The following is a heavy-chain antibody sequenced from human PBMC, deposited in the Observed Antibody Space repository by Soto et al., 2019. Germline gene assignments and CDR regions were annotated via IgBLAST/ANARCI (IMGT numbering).Heavy chain of an antibody. CDR1: GYTFTNYG. CDR3: ARGPGYYGSEWSLSGGGEES. V-gene: IGHV1-18*01. D-gene: IGHD3-10*01. J-gene: IGHJ4*02. Sequence: ASVKVSCKASGYTFTNYGVTWVRQAPGQGLEWMAWISAYNGNTKYAQKFQGRVAMTTDTSTSTAYMELRSLRSDDTAAYYCARGPGYYGSEWSLSGGGEESWGRGTLVTVSS. CDR2: ISAYNGNT.